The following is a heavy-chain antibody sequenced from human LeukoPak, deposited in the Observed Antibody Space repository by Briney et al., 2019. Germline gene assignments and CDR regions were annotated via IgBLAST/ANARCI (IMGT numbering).Heavy chain of an antibody. J-gene: IGHJ4*02. CDR1: GGSISSGSYY. CDR2: IYTSGST. V-gene: IGHV4-61*02. D-gene: IGHD2-2*01. CDR3: ARQGLGCSSTSCLYYDFWRGRYYFDY. Sequence: SETLSLTCTVSGGSISSGSYYWSWIRQPAGKGLEWIGRIYTSGSTNYNPSLKSRVTISVDTSKNQFSLKLSSVTAADTAVYYCARQGLGCSSTSCLYYDFWRGRYYFDYWGQGALVTVSS.